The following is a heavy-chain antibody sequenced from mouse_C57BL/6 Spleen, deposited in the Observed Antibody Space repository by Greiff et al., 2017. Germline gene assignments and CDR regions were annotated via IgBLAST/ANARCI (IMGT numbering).Heavy chain of an antibody. V-gene: IGHV1-19*01. CDR1: GYTFTDYY. CDR3: ARAGRAMDY. D-gene: IGHD4-1*01. Sequence: VQLQQSGPVLVKPGASVKMSCKASGYTFTDYYMNWVKQSHGKSLEWIGVINPYNGGTSYNQKFKGKATWTVDKSSSTAYMELNSLTSEDSAVYYCARAGRAMDYWGQGTSVTVSS. J-gene: IGHJ4*01. CDR2: INPYNGGT.